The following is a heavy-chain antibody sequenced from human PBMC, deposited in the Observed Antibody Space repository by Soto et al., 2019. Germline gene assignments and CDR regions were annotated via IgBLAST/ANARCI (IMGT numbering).Heavy chain of an antibody. CDR1: GGTFSAYP. Sequence: QVQLVQSGAEVKKPGSSVKVSCKTSGGTFSAYPFNWVRQAPGQGLEWMERIIPILDITDYSQNFQGRVTITADKSTNTAYMDLTSLRSEDTAMYFCAKGADSSGSESAFDLWGQGTLITVSS. J-gene: IGHJ3*01. CDR2: IIPILDIT. CDR3: AKGADSSGSESAFDL. V-gene: IGHV1-69*02. D-gene: IGHD3-22*01.